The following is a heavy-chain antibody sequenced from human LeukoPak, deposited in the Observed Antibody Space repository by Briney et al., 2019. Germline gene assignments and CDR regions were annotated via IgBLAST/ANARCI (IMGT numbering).Heavy chain of an antibody. V-gene: IGHV4-38-2*02. CDR2: IYHSGST. D-gene: IGHD3-10*01. CDR1: GYSISSGYY. CDR3: ASCYGSGTYNWFDP. J-gene: IGHJ5*02. Sequence: PSETLSLTCTVSGYSISSGYYWGWIRQPPGKGLEWIGSIYHSGSTYYNPSLKSRVTISVDTSKNQFSLKLSSVTAADTAVYYCASCYGSGTYNWFDPWGQGTLVTVSS.